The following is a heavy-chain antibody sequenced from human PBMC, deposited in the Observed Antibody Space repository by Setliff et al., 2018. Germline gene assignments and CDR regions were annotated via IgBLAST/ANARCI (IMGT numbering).Heavy chain of an antibody. J-gene: IGHJ6*02. CDR3: ARDQWVRSPPLHFSHSMDV. CDR1: GGSIINSYY. Sequence: SETLSLTCTVSGGSIINSYYWSWIRQPAGKGLEWIGRLSTSGGTNYNPSLKSRVTVSLDTSKNQFSLKLTSVTAADTAVYFCARDQWVRSPPLHFSHSMDVWGQGTTVTVSS. V-gene: IGHV4-4*07. D-gene: IGHD5-12*01. CDR2: LSTSGGT.